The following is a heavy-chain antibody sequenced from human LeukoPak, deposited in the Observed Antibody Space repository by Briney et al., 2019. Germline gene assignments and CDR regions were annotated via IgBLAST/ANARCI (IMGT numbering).Heavy chain of an antibody. CDR3: ARAEGDYYYYYKDV. V-gene: IGHV1-2*02. J-gene: IGHJ6*03. D-gene: IGHD3-16*01. CDR1: GYTFTGYY. Sequence: GASVKVSCKASGYTFTGYYMHWVRQAPGQGLEWMGWINPNSGGTNYAQKFQGRVTMTRDTSISTAYMELSRLRSDDTAVYYCARAEGDYYYYYKDVWGKGTTVTISS. CDR2: INPNSGGT.